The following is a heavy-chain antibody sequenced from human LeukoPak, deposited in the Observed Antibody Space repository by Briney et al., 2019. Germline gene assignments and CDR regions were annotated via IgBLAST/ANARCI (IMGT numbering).Heavy chain of an antibody. V-gene: IGHV4-39*01. CDR1: GGSISSSSYY. Sequence: SETLSLTCTVSGGSISSSSYYWGWIRQPPGKGLEWIGSIYYSGSTYYNPSLKSRVTISVDTSKNQFSLKLSSVTAADTAMYYCARHRQREGDFDYWGQGTLVTVSS. CDR2: IYYSGST. D-gene: IGHD1-26*01. J-gene: IGHJ4*02. CDR3: ARHRQREGDFDY.